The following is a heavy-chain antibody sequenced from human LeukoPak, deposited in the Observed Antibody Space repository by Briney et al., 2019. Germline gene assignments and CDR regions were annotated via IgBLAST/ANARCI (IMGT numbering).Heavy chain of an antibody. Sequence: SSPKVSYQASGYTFTSYYMHWVRKAHGELCEWRGIIKPSAGTKNYAQKFQGRVTMTSDTSTSTVYMELSSLRSEDTAVYYCARDDYDDRSGYQHSTRNDYWGQGTLVTVSS. CDR1: GYTFTSYY. J-gene: IGHJ4*02. D-gene: IGHD3-22*01. V-gene: IGHV1-46*01. CDR3: ARDDYDDRSGYQHSTRNDY. CDR2: IKPSAGTK.